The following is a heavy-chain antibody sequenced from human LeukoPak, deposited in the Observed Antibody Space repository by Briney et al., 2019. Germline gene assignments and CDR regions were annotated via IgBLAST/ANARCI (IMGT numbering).Heavy chain of an antibody. CDR1: GLTFHDYA. CDR2: IVGDSSKT. D-gene: IGHD1-14*01. CDR3: AKQPYNYYYLDV. J-gene: IGHJ6*03. V-gene: IGHV3-23*01. Sequence: PGGSLRLSRAISGLTFHDYAMTWVRQAPGKGLEWVSTIVGDSSKTYYADSVKGRFTISRDNSKYMLFLHMNSLRAEDTAIYYCAKQPYNYYYLDVWGKGTTVTVS.